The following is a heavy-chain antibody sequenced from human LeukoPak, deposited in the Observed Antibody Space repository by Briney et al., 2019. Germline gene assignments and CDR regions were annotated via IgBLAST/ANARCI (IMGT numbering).Heavy chain of an antibody. CDR3: ARDYTDYYDSSGRYYYGMDV. D-gene: IGHD3-22*01. CDR1: GGFFSGYY. J-gene: IGHJ6*02. Sequence: SETLSLTCAVYGGFFSGYYWSWIRQPPGKGLEWIGEINHSGSTNYNPSLKSRVTISVDTSKNQFSLKLSSVTAADTAVYCCARDYTDYYDSSGRYYYGMDVWGQGTTVTVSS. CDR2: INHSGST. V-gene: IGHV4-34*01.